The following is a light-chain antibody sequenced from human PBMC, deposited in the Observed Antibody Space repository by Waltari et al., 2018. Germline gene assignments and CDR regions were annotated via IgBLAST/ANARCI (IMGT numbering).Light chain of an antibody. CDR1: QSVFYRSDNKNY. J-gene: IGKJ1*01. V-gene: IGKV4-1*01. Sequence: DIVMTQSPDSLAVSLGERATIDCKSSQSVFYRSDNKNYLAWYQHKPGQHPKLRFYWASTRESWVHDRFSASGCGTYFTLTINHLQAEDVAVYYCQQYYRSRTFGQGTKVEIK. CDR3: QQYYRSRT. CDR2: WAS.